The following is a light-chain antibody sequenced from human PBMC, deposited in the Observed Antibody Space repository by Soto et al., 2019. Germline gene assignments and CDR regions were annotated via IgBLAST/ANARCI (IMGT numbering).Light chain of an antibody. CDR2: SNN. CDR1: SSNIGSNT. J-gene: IGLJ3*02. CDR3: AAWDDSLNGFWV. Sequence: QSVLTQPPSASGTPGQRVTISCSGSSSNIGSNTGNWYQQLPGTAPKLLIYSNNQRPSGVPDRFSGSKSGTSASLAISGLQSEDEADYYCAAWDDSLNGFWVFGGGTQLTVL. V-gene: IGLV1-44*01.